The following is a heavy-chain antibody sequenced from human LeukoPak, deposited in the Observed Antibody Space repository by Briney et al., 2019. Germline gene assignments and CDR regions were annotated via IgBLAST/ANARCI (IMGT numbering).Heavy chain of an antibody. D-gene: IGHD3-10*01. J-gene: IGHJ5*02. Sequence: VKVSCKASGYTFTGYYMHWVRQAPGQGLEWMGWINPNSGGTNYAQKFQGWVTMTRDTSISTAYMELSRLRSDDTAVYYCAREDHYGSGSLPWFDPWGQGTLVTVSS. CDR1: GYTFTGYY. CDR3: AREDHYGSGSLPWFDP. CDR2: INPNSGGT. V-gene: IGHV1-2*04.